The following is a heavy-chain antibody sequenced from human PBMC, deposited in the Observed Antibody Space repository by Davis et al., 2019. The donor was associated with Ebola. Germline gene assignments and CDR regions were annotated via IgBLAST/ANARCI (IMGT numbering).Heavy chain of an antibody. CDR3: AREIGNTILRRYGMDV. V-gene: IGHV4/OR15-8*01. Sequence: ESLKISCAASGFTFSSYWMSWVRQPPGKGLEWIGEIYHSGSTNYNPSLKSRVTISVDKSKNQFSLKLSSVTAADTAVYYCAREIGNTILRRYGMDVWGQGTTVTVSS. CDR1: GFTFSSYW. J-gene: IGHJ6*02. D-gene: IGHD5-24*01. CDR2: IYHSGST.